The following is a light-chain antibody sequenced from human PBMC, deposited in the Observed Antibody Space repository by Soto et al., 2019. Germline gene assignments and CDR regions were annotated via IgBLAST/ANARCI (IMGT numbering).Light chain of an antibody. V-gene: IGKV3D-20*02. J-gene: IGKJ5*01. Sequence: IVLTQSRATLSLPPGERATLSCRVSTSISSNFFAWEQPKPGKPHRLLIYDSSTRDTGFPDRFSGSGSGTDFTLTISSLQPEDFAVYYGQHGMNWPLSFGERRRLE. CDR2: DSS. CDR1: TSISSNF. CDR3: QHGMNWPLS.